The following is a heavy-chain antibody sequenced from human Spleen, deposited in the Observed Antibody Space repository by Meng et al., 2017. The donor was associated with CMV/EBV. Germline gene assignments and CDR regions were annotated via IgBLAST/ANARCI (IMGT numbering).Heavy chain of an antibody. CDR3: ARVDSGWYWNY. Sequence: GSLRLSCTVSGYSISSGYYWGWIRQPPGKGLEWIGSIYHSGSTYYNPSLRSRVTISVDTSKNQFSLRLSSVTAADTAVYYCARVDSGWYWNYWGQGTLVTVSS. V-gene: IGHV4-38-2*02. CDR2: IYHSGST. D-gene: IGHD6-19*01. J-gene: IGHJ4*02. CDR1: GYSISSGYY.